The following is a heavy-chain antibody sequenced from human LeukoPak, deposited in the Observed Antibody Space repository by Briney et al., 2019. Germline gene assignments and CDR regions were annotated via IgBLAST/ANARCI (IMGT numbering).Heavy chain of an antibody. CDR1: GFTFDDYA. CDR3: AKGGSRSYEIDAFDI. V-gene: IGHV3-9*03. J-gene: IGHJ3*02. D-gene: IGHD1-26*01. CDR2: ISWNSSRI. Sequence: GVSLRLSCAASGFTFDDYAMHWVRQAPGKGLEGVSGISWNSSRIGYADSVKGRFTISRANAKNSLYLQMNSLGAKDMALYCCAKGGSRSYEIDAFDIWGQGTMVTVSS.